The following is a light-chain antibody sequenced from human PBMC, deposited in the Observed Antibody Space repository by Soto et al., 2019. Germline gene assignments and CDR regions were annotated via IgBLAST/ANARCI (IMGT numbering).Light chain of an antibody. J-gene: IGLJ1*01. CDR3: SSYTSSSTLYYV. V-gene: IGLV2-14*01. CDR2: DVS. Sequence: QSALTQPASVSGSPGQSITISCTGTSSDVVGYNYVSWYQQHPGKAPKLMIYDVSNRPSGVSNRFSGSKSGNTASLTISGLQAEDEADYYCSSYTSSSTLYYVFGTGTKVPVL. CDR1: SSDVVGYNY.